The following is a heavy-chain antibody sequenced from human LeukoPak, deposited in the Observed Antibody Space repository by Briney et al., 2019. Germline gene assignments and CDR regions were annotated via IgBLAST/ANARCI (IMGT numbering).Heavy chain of an antibody. CDR1: RFTFSGYY. D-gene: IGHD2-2*01. CDR2: ISSSSSYT. V-gene: IGHV3-11*06. Sequence: GGSLRLSCAASRFTFSGYYMSWIRQAPGKGLEWVSYISSSSSYTNYADPVKGRFTISRDNARNSLYLQMNSLRAEDTAVYFCARDCSSTSCYWDYWGQGTLVTVSS. CDR3: ARDCSSTSCYWDY. J-gene: IGHJ4*02.